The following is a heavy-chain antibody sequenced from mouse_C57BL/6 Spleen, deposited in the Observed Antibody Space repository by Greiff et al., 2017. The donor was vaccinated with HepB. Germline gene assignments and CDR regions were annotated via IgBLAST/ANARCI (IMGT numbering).Heavy chain of an antibody. CDR2: IRLKSDNYAT. D-gene: IGHD2-12*01. V-gene: IGHV6-3*01. Sequence: EVKLVESGGGLVQPGGSMKLSCVASGFTFSNYWMNWVRQSPEKGLEWVAQIRLKSDNYATHYAESVKGRFPISRDDSKSSVYLQMNNLRAEDTGIYYCTAGLLYWYFDVWGTGTTVTVSS. CDR1: GFTFSNYW. J-gene: IGHJ1*03. CDR3: TAGLLYWYFDV.